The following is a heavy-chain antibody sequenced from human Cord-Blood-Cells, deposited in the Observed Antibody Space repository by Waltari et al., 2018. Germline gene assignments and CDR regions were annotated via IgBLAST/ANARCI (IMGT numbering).Heavy chain of an antibody. V-gene: IGHV1-2*02. Sequence: VQLVQSGAEVKKPGASVKVSCKASGYTFTGYYMHWVRQAPGQGLEWMGWINPNSGGTNYAQKFQGRVTMTRDTSISTAYMELSRLRSDDTAVYYCANSYYYDSSGYQRWFDPWGQGTLVTVSS. J-gene: IGHJ5*02. D-gene: IGHD3-22*01. CDR2: INPNSGGT. CDR3: ANSYYYDSSGYQRWFDP. CDR1: GYTFTGYY.